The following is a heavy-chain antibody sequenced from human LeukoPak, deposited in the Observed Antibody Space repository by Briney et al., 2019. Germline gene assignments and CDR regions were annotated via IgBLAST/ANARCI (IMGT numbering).Heavy chain of an antibody. CDR3: ARMYTAAGRNDAFDI. Sequence: SQTLSLTCAISGDSVSSNSAAWDWIRQSPSRGLEWLGRTYYRSKWYNDYAVSVKSRITINPDTTKNQFSLQLNSVTPEDTAVYYCARMYTAAGRNDAFDIWGQGTMVTVSS. CDR2: TYYRSKWYN. CDR1: GDSVSSNSAA. J-gene: IGHJ3*02. V-gene: IGHV6-1*01. D-gene: IGHD6-13*01.